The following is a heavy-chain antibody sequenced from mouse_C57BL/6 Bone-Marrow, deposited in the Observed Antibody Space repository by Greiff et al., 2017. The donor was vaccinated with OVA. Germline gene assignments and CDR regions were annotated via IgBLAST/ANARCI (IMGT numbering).Heavy chain of an antibody. CDR1: GFTFSSYA. CDR2: ISSGGDYI. J-gene: IGHJ3*01. Sequence: EVHLVESGEGLVKPGGSLKLSCAASGFTFSSYAMSWVRQTPEKRLEWVAYISSGGDYIYYADTVKGRFTISRDNARNTLYLQMSSLKSEDTAMYYCTREMATDFAYWGQGTLVTVSA. D-gene: IGHD6-1*01. CDR3: TREMATDFAY. V-gene: IGHV5-9-1*02.